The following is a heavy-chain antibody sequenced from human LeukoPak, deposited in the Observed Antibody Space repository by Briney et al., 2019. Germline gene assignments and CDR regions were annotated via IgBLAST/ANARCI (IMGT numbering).Heavy chain of an antibody. D-gene: IGHD3-3*01. Sequence: ASVKVSCKVSGYTLTELSMHWVRQAPGQGLEWMGGIIPIFGTANYAQKFQGRVTITADESTSTAYMELSSLRSEDTAVYYCARNGDFGVVNPYYYYYMDVWGKGTTVTVSS. J-gene: IGHJ6*03. CDR3: ARNGDFGVVNPYYYYYMDV. CDR1: GYTLTELS. CDR2: IIPIFGTA. V-gene: IGHV1-69*13.